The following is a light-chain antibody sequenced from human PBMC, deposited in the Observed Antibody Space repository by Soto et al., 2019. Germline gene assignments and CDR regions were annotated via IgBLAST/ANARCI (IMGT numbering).Light chain of an antibody. J-gene: IGLJ2*01. Sequence: QLVLTQPPSASGAPGQRVTISCSGGSSNIGRNIVNWFQHLPGTAPKLLIYASNQRPSGVPDRFSGSKSGTSASLAISGLQSEDEADYFCAAWDDSLSGPVFGGGTKLTVL. V-gene: IGLV1-44*01. CDR3: AAWDDSLSGPV. CDR1: SSNIGRNI. CDR2: ASN.